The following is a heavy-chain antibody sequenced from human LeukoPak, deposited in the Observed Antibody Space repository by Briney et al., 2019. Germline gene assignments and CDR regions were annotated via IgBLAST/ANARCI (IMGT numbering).Heavy chain of an antibody. D-gene: IGHD2-2*01. Sequence: GGSLRLSCAASGFTFSGYSMNWVRQAPGKGLEWVSYISSSSSTIYYADSVKGRFTISRDNAKNSLYLQMNSLRAEDTAVYYCARDRGCSSTSCYAKWFDPWGQGTLVTVSS. V-gene: IGHV3-48*01. CDR1: GFTFSGYS. J-gene: IGHJ5*02. CDR3: ARDRGCSSTSCYAKWFDP. CDR2: ISSSSSTI.